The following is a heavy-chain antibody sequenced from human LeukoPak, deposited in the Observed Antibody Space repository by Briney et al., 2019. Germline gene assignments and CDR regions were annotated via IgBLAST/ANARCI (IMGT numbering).Heavy chain of an antibody. CDR3: ARHDYDSSGYYAFDI. D-gene: IGHD3-22*01. V-gene: IGHV4-59*01. CDR1: GGSISSYY. Sequence: KPSETLSLTCTVSGGSISSYYWSWIRQPPGKGLEWIGYMYNSGTTNYNPSLKSRVTISVDTSKNQFSLKLSSVTAADTAVYYCARHDYDSSGYYAFDIWGQGTMVTVSS. J-gene: IGHJ3*02. CDR2: MYNSGTT.